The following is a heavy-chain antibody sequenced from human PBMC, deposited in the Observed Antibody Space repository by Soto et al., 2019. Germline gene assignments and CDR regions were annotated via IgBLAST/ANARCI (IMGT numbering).Heavy chain of an antibody. D-gene: IGHD2-2*02. Sequence: GGSLRLSCAASGFTFSSYAMSWVRQAPGKGLEWVSAISGSGGSTYYADSVKGRFTISRDNSKNTLYLQMNSLRAEDTAVYYCAKGKEYQLLYGIDYWVQGTLVTVSS. J-gene: IGHJ4*02. CDR3: AKGKEYQLLYGIDY. V-gene: IGHV3-23*01. CDR2: ISGSGGST. CDR1: GFTFSSYA.